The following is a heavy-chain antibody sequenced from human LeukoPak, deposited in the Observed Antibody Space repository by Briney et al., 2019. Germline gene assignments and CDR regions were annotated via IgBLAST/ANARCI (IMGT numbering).Heavy chain of an antibody. Sequence: GESLKISCKGSGYSFTSYWIGWVRQMPGKGLEWMGIIYPDDSDSRYSPSFQGQVTISADKSISTAYLQWSSLKASDTAMYYCARVGDHGGIYLHYDMDVWGQGTTVTVSS. V-gene: IGHV5-51*01. CDR2: IYPDDSDS. J-gene: IGHJ6*02. D-gene: IGHD1-26*01. CDR1: GYSFTSYW. CDR3: ARVGDHGGIYLHYDMDV.